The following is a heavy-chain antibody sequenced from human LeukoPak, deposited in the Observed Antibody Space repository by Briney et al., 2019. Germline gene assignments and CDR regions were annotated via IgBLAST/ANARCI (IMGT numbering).Heavy chain of an antibody. D-gene: IGHD3-3*01. CDR2: ISYDGSNK. CDR1: GFTFSSYA. J-gene: IGHJ3*02. CDR3: ARDKRFLEWLDAFDI. V-gene: IGHV3-30-3*01. Sequence: GRSLRLSCAASGFTFSSYAMHWVRQAPGKGLEWVAVISYDGSNKYYADSVKGRFTISRDNSKNTLYLQMNSLRAEDTAVYYCARDKRFLEWLDAFDIWGQGTMVTVSS.